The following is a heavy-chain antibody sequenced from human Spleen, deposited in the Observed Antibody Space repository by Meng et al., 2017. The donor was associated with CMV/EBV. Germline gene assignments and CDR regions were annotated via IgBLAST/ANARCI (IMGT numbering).Heavy chain of an antibody. CDR1: FSGYY. Sequence: FSGYYWSWISQPPGKGLEWIGEINHSGSTNYNPSLKSRVTISVDTSKNQFSLKLSSVTAADTAVYYCARVNPLRFLEWLSQPGWFDPWGQGTLVTVSS. J-gene: IGHJ5*02. CDR2: INHSGST. CDR3: ARVNPLRFLEWLSQPGWFDP. V-gene: IGHV4-34*01. D-gene: IGHD3-3*01.